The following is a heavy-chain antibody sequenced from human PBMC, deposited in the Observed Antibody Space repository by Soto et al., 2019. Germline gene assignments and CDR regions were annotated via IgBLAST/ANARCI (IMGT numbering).Heavy chain of an antibody. D-gene: IGHD3-22*01. V-gene: IGHV1-69*06. CDR3: ARDYYDGRGYYSWYFAL. CDR2: IIPVFGTT. J-gene: IGHJ2*01. Sequence: QVQLVQSGAEVKKPGSSVKVSCRASGGTFSNYAISWVRQAPGQGLEWMGNIIPVFGTTNFARKFLGRVTITADKSTCTAYMELSSVRSEDTAVYYCARDYYDGRGYYSWYFALWGRGSLVTVSS. CDR1: GGTFSNYA.